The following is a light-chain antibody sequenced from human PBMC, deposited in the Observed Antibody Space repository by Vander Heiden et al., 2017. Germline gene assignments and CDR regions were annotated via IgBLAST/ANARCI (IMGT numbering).Light chain of an antibody. V-gene: IGLV2-14*01. CDR1: SSDVGGYNY. CDR3: SSYTSTSTLI. Sequence: QSAPTQPASVSGSPGQSTTISCTGGSSDVGGYNYVSWYQQHPGKAPKLMIYEVRNRPSGVSNRFSGSKSGNTASLTISGLQAEDEADYYCSSYTSTSTLIFGGGTKLTVL. CDR2: EVR. J-gene: IGLJ2*01.